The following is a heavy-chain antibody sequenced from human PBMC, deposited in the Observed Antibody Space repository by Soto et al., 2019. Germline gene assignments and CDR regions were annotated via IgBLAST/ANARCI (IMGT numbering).Heavy chain of an antibody. D-gene: IGHD2-8*01. CDR3: TRYAHPVDF. CDR2: ISAYNGNT. V-gene: IGHV1-18*01. CDR1: GYTFTSYD. Sequence: QVQLVQSGAEVKKPGASVKVSCKASGYTFTSYDISWVRQAPGQGLEWMGWISAYNGNTVYAQKRQGRVTRTTYTSTGTADMERMRLRSDAADVYDWTRYAHPVDFWGQGTLVTVSS. J-gene: IGHJ4*03.